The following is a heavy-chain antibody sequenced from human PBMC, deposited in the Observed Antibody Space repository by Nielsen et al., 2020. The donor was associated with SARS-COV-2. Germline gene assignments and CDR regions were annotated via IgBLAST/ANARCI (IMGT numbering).Heavy chain of an antibody. CDR2: INHSGST. J-gene: IGHJ4*02. CDR1: GGSVSSGSYY. D-gene: IGHD4-17*01. Sequence: SETLSLTCTVSGGSVSSGSYYWNWIRQPPGKGLEWIGEINHSGSTNYNPSLKSRVTISVDTSKNQFSLKLSSVTAADTAVYYCAREATVTTGYLDYWGQGTLVTVSS. CDR3: AREATVTTGYLDY. V-gene: IGHV4-39*07.